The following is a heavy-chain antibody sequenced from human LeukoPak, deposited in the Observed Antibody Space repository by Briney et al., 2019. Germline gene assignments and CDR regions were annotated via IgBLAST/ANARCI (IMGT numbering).Heavy chain of an antibody. D-gene: IGHD5-24*01. CDR2: IDSRSSVM. Sequence: PGGSLRLSCVASGVTFRTCGMNWVRQAPGKGLEWVSYIDSRSSVMFYADSVKGRFTISRDNAKNSLYVQMNRLRAEDTAVYYCARTYDDAGDGYDYWGQGTLVTVSS. J-gene: IGHJ4*02. CDR3: ARTYDDAGDGYDY. CDR1: GVTFRTCG. V-gene: IGHV3-48*01.